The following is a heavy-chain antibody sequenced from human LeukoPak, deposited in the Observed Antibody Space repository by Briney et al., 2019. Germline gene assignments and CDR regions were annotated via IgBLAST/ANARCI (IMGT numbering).Heavy chain of an antibody. Sequence: SETLSLTCTVSGGSISSYYWSWIRQPPGRGLEWIGYIYYSGSTNYNPSLKSRVTISVDTSKNQFSLKLSSVTAADTAVYYCARTTTRTRYPWFDPWGQGTLVTVSS. D-gene: IGHD1/OR15-1a*01. V-gene: IGHV4-59*08. CDR1: GGSISSYY. CDR3: ARTTTRTRYPWFDP. J-gene: IGHJ5*02. CDR2: IYYSGST.